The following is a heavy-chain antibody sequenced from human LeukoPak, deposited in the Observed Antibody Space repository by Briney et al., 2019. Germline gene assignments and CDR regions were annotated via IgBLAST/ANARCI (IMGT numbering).Heavy chain of an antibody. Sequence: GASVTVSCKASGFTFTSSAMQWVRQARGQRLEWIGWIVVGSGNTNYAQKFQERVTITRDMSTSTAYMELSSLRSEDTAVYYCAAASGSSDAFDIWGQGKMVTVSS. CDR3: AAASGSSDAFDI. J-gene: IGHJ3*02. CDR2: IVVGSGNT. D-gene: IGHD1-26*01. CDR1: GFTFTSSA. V-gene: IGHV1-58*02.